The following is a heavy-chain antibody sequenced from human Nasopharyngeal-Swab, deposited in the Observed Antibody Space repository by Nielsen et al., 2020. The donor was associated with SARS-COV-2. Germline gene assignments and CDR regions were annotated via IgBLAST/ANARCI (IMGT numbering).Heavy chain of an antibody. CDR2: IYYSGST. Sequence: SETLSLTCTVSGGSLSSSSYYWGWIRQPPGKGLEWIGSIYYSGSTYYNPSLKSRVTISVDTSKNQFSLKLSSVTAADTAVYYCASAAAPQYYFDYWGQGTLVTVSS. V-gene: IGHV4-39*07. CDR1: GGSLSSSSYY. CDR3: ASAAAPQYYFDY. J-gene: IGHJ4*02. D-gene: IGHD6-25*01.